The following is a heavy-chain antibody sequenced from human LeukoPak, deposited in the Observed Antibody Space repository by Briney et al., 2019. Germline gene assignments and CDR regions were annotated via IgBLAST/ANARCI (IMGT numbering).Heavy chain of an antibody. D-gene: IGHD5-12*01. CDR2: ISSSSSYI. CDR3: ARLSGYDSFDY. CDR1: GYTFTSYG. J-gene: IGHJ4*02. Sequence: ASVKVSCKASGYTFTSYGISWVRQAPGQGLEWVSSISSSSSYIYYADSVKGRFTISRDNAKNSLYLQMNSLRAEDTAVYYCARLSGYDSFDYWGQGTLVTVSS. V-gene: IGHV3-21*01.